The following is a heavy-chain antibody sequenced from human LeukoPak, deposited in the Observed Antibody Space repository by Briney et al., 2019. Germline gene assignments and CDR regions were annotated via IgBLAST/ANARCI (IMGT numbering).Heavy chain of an antibody. CDR3: ASRTDYLN. CDR2: IKYDGSKE. Sequence: GGSLRLSCAASGFTFSGFWMTWVRQAPGKGLEWVANIKYDGSKENYVDSVKVRFTISRDNAKNSLFLQMNSLRVEDTAVYFCASRTDYLNWGQGTLVTVSS. V-gene: IGHV3-7*01. CDR1: GFTFSGFW. D-gene: IGHD3-16*01. J-gene: IGHJ4*02.